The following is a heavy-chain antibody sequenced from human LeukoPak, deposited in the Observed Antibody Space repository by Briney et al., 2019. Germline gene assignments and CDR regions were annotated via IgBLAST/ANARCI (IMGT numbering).Heavy chain of an antibody. V-gene: IGHV4-34*01. Sequence: XETLSLTCAVYGGSFSGYYWSWIRQPPGKGLEWIGEINHSGSTNYNPSLKSRVTISVDTSKNQFSLKLSSVTAADTAVYYCTWSSSRNYYYGMDVWGKGTTVTVSS. J-gene: IGHJ6*04. D-gene: IGHD6-13*01. CDR3: TWSSSRNYYYGMDV. CDR2: INHSGST. CDR1: GGSFSGYY.